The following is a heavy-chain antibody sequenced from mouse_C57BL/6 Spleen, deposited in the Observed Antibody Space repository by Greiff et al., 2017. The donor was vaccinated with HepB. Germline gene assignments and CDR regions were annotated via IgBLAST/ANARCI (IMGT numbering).Heavy chain of an antibody. CDR3: ARKDTTVVAPGYFDY. D-gene: IGHD1-1*01. Sequence: QVQLQQPGAELVKPGASVKMSCKASGYTFTSYWITWVKQRPGQGLEWIGDIYPGSGSTNYNEKFKSKATLTVDTSSSTAYMQLSSLTSEDSAVYYCARKDTTVVAPGYFDYWGQGTTLTVSS. CDR1: GYTFTSYW. J-gene: IGHJ2*01. CDR2: IYPGSGST. V-gene: IGHV1-55*01.